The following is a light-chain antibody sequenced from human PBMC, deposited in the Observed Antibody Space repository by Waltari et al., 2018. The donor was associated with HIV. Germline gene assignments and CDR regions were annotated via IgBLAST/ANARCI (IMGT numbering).Light chain of an antibody. CDR2: EKN. Sequence: QSVLTQPPSVSAAPGQKVTISCSGTSSNIGNNYVSWYQQLPGTAPKIRIFEKNKRPSGIPDRFSGSKSGTSATLGITGRQTGDEADYYCGTWDSSLSTGMFGGGTKLTVL. J-gene: IGLJ3*02. CDR1: SSNIGNNY. CDR3: GTWDSSLSTGM. V-gene: IGLV1-51*01.